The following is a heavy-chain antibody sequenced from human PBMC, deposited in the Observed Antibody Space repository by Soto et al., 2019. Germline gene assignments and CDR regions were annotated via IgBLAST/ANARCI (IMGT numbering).Heavy chain of an antibody. J-gene: IGHJ3*01. CDR3: XXXXXXXXDL. V-gene: IGHV3-74*01. CDR2: IHSDGSST. CDR1: GFTFSYYW. Sequence: EVQLVESGGGLVRPGGSLRLSCAASGFTFSYYWMHWVRQAPGKGLVWVSRIHSDGSSTTYADFVKGRFIISRDNXXXXXXXXXXXXXXXXXXXXXXXXXXXXXXDLWGQGTVVTVSS.